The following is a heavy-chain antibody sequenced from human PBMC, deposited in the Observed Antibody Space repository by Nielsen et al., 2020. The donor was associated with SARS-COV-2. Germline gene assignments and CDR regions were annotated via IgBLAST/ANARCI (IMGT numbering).Heavy chain of an antibody. D-gene: IGHD6-13*01. J-gene: IGHJ4*02. V-gene: IGHV4-34*01. CDR1: GGSFSGYY. Sequence: SETLSLTCAVYGGSFSGYYWSWIRQPPGKGLGWIGEINHSGSTNYNPSLKSRVTISVDTSKNQFSLKLSSVTAADTAVYYCARGRIYSSSWYAKGILFDYWGQGTLVTVSS. CDR3: ARGRIYSSSWYAKGILFDY. CDR2: INHSGST.